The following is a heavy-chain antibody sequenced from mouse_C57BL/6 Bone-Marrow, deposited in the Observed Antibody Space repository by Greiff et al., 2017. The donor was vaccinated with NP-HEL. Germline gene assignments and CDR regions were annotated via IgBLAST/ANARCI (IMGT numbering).Heavy chain of an antibody. V-gene: IGHV1-18*01. CDR1: GYTFTDYN. J-gene: IGHJ3*01. CDR3: ARRRGYYDYDGGAWFAY. CDR2: INPNNGGT. Sequence: EVQLQQSGPELVKPGASVKIPCKASGYTFTDYNMDWVKQSHGKSLEWIGDINPNNGGTIYNQKFKGKATLTVDKSSSTAYMELRSLTSEDTAVYYCARRRGYYDYDGGAWFAYWGQGTLVTVSA. D-gene: IGHD2-4*01.